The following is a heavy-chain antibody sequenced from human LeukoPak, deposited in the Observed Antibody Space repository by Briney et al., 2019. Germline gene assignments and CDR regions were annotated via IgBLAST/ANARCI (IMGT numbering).Heavy chain of an antibody. CDR1: GYTFTSYA. D-gene: IGHD2-15*01. CDR3: ASCSGGSCYSLPDY. J-gene: IGHJ4*02. CDR2: INTNTGNP. Sequence: ASVTASCKASGYTFTSYAMNWVRQAPGQGLEWMGWINTNTGNPTYAQGFTGRFVFSLDTSVSTAYLQISSLKAEDTAVYYCASCSGGSCYSLPDYWGQGTLVTVSS. V-gene: IGHV7-4-1*02.